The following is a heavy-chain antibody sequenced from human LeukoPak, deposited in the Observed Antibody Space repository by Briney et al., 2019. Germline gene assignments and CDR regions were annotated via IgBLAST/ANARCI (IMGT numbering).Heavy chain of an antibody. V-gene: IGHV3-21*01. CDR3: ASAYMVRGVFDY. CDR1: GFTFSSYS. Sequence: GGSLRLSCAASGFTFSSYSMNRVRQAPGKGLEWVSSISSSSSYIYYADSVKGRFTISRDNAKNSLYLQMNSLRAEDTAVYYCASAYMVRGVFDYWGQGTLVTVSS. D-gene: IGHD3-10*01. J-gene: IGHJ4*02. CDR2: ISSSSSYI.